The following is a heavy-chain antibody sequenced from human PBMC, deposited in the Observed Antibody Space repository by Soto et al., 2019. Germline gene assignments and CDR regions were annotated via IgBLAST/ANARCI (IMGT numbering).Heavy chain of an antibody. CDR1: GYTLTELS. Sequence: GASVKVSCKVSGYTLTELSMHWVRQAPGKGLEWMGGLDPEDGETIYAQKFQGRVTITADESTSTAYMELSSLRSEDTAVYYCARHNGPLYVGYYYDMDVWGQGTTVTVSS. V-gene: IGHV1-24*01. CDR3: ARHNGPLYVGYYYDMDV. CDR2: LDPEDGET. J-gene: IGHJ6*02. D-gene: IGHD3-16*01.